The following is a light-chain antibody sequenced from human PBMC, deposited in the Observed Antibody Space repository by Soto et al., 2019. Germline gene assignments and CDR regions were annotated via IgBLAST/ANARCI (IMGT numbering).Light chain of an antibody. Sequence: QSVMTQPASVSGSSGQSITISCTETSSDVGGYNYVSWYQQHPGKAPKLMIYDVSNRPSGVSNRFSGSKSGNAASLTISGLQAEDEADYYCSSYTSSIDYVFGTGTKVTVL. J-gene: IGLJ1*01. CDR2: DVS. CDR3: SSYTSSIDYV. CDR1: SSDVGGYNY. V-gene: IGLV2-14*01.